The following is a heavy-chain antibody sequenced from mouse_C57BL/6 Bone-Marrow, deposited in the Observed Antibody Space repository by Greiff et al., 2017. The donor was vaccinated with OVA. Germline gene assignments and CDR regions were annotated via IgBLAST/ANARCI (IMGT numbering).Heavy chain of an antibody. CDR2: IYPRSGNT. CDR3: ASLYYGSSHAMDY. D-gene: IGHD1-1*01. V-gene: IGHV1-81*01. CDR1: GYTFTSYG. J-gene: IGHJ4*01. Sequence: QVQLQQSGAELARPGASVKLSCKASGYTFTSYGISWVKQRTGQGLEWIGEIYPRSGNTYYNEKFKGKATLTADKSSSTAYLELRSLTSEDSAVYFCASLYYGSSHAMDYWGQGTSVTVSS.